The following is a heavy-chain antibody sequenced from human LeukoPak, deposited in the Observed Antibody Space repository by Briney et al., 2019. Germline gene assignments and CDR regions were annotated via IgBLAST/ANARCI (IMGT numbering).Heavy chain of an antibody. CDR3: ATPDKSSSSWYEWNYYYGMDV. J-gene: IGHJ6*02. Sequence: ASVKVSCKVSGYTLTELSMHWVRQAPGKGLEWMGGFDPEDGETIYAQKFQGRVTMTEDTSTDTAYMELSSLRSEDTAVYYCATPDKSSSSWYEWNYYYGMDVWGQGTTVIFSS. CDR2: FDPEDGET. CDR1: GYTLTELS. D-gene: IGHD6-13*01. V-gene: IGHV1-24*01.